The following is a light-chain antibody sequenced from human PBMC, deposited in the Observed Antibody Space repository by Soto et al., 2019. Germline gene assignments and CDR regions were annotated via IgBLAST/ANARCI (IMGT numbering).Light chain of an antibody. V-gene: IGKV1-5*01. Sequence: DIQMTQSPSILSASVGDRVTITFRSSQTITNWLAWYQQKPGKAPKLLIYDASSLESGVPSRFSGSGSGTEFTLTISSLQPDDFATYYCQQYKSYWTFGQGTKVDNK. J-gene: IGKJ1*01. CDR3: QQYKSYWT. CDR1: QTITNW. CDR2: DAS.